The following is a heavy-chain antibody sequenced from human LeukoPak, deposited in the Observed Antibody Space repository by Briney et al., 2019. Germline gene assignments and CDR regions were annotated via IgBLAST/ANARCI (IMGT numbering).Heavy chain of an antibody. CDR3: ARDFRDGYNWEPFYI. Sequence: SETLSLTCAVSGGSISSSNWWSWVRQPPGKGLEWIGEIYHSGSTNYNPSLKSRVTISVDKSKNQFSLKLSSVTAADTAVYYCARDFRDGYNWEPFYIWGQGTRVTVSS. D-gene: IGHD5-24*01. J-gene: IGHJ3*02. CDR1: GGSISSSNW. V-gene: IGHV4-4*02. CDR2: IYHSGST.